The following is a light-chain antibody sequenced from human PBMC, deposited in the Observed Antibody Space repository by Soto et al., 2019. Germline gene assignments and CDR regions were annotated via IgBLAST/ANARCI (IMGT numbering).Light chain of an antibody. CDR2: LNSDGSH. Sequence: QPVLTQSPSASASLGASVKLTCTLSSGHSSYTLAWHQQQPEKGPRYLMTLNSDGSHSKGDGIPDRFSGSSSGAERYLSISSLQFEDEADYYCQTWGTGIEVFGGGTKLTVL. CDR3: QTWGTGIEV. J-gene: IGLJ3*02. CDR1: SGHSSYT. V-gene: IGLV4-69*01.